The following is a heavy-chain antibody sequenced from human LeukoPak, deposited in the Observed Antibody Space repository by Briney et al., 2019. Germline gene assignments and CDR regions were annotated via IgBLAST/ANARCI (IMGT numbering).Heavy chain of an antibody. Sequence: ASVKVSCKASGGTFSSYAISWVRQAPGRGLEWMGGIIPIFGTANYAQKFQGRVTITADKSTSTAYMELSSLRSEDTAVYYCARLPSLTGPFDYWGQGTLVTVSS. V-gene: IGHV1-69*06. D-gene: IGHD3-9*01. CDR1: GGTFSSYA. CDR2: IIPIFGTA. J-gene: IGHJ4*02. CDR3: ARLPSLTGPFDY.